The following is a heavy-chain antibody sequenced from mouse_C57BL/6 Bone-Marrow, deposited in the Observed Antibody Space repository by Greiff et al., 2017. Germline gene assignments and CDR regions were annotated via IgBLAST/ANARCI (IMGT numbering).Heavy chain of an antibody. J-gene: IGHJ1*03. V-gene: IGHV5-9*01. CDR1: GFTFSSYT. Sequence: DVMLVESGGGLVKPGGSLKLSCAASGFTFSSYTMSWVRQTPEQRLQWVAAISGGGGNTYYPDSVQGRFTISRDNDKNILYLQMSSLRSEDTALYYCSRQVTTVLATKYFDVWGTGTTVTVSS. CDR2: ISGGGGNT. CDR3: SRQVTTVLATKYFDV. D-gene: IGHD1-1*01.